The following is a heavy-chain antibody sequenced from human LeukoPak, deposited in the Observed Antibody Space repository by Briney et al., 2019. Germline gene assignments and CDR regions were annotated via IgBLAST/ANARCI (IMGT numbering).Heavy chain of an antibody. D-gene: IGHD6-19*01. CDR2: MNPNSGNT. CDR3: AREAQGSSGWIYYYYYGMDV. V-gene: IGHV1-8*01. J-gene: IGHJ6*02. CDR1: GYTFTSYD. Sequence: ASVKVSCTASGYTFTSYDINWVRQATGQGLEWMGWMNPNSGNTGYAQKFQGRVTMTRNTSISTAYMELSSLRSEDTAVYYCAREAQGSSGWIYYYYYGMDVWGQGTTVTVSS.